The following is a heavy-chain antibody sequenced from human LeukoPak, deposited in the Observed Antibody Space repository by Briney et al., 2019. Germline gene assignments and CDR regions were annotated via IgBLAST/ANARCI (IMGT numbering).Heavy chain of an antibody. J-gene: IGHJ4*02. CDR3: AHRAGGYRFDS. D-gene: IGHD5-12*01. Sequence: SGPTLVNPTQTLTLTCTFSGFSLSTSGVGLAWIRQPPGKALEWLALIYWDDDMRYSPSLKTRLTITKDTSKNQVVLTMTDMDPVDTATYFCAHRAGGYRFDSWGQGTLVTVSS. CDR2: IYWDDDM. CDR1: GFSLSTSGVG. V-gene: IGHV2-5*02.